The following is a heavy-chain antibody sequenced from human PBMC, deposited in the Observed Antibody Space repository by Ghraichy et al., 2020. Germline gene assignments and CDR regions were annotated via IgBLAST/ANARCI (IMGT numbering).Heavy chain of an antibody. CDR3: ARGGTPAYKYYFGLDV. J-gene: IGHJ6*02. CDR1: GYSISSGYF. CDR2: ISYRGSA. Sequence: SQTLSLTCTVSGYSISSGYFWGWIRQSPGRGLQWIGSISYRGSAYYSLSLGYRVTISRDTSKNQFSLQLSSVTAADTAVYYCARGGTPAYKYYFGLDVWGQGITVTVS. V-gene: IGHV4-38-2*02. D-gene: IGHD5-24*01.